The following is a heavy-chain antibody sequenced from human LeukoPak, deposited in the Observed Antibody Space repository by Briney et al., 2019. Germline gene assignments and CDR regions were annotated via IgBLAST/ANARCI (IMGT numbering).Heavy chain of an antibody. D-gene: IGHD3-3*01. V-gene: IGHV4-39*01. CDR2: IHYVGST. J-gene: IGHJ4*02. CDR3: ARQNNFDFWSGFFDY. Sequence: SETLSLTCTVSGGSFSNYNYYWGWIRHSPGEGLEWIGSIHYVGSTYYNPSLKSRVTISVDTSKNHFSMNLSSVTAADTAVYYCARQNNFDFWSGFFDYWGLGALVTVSS. CDR1: GGSFSNYNYY.